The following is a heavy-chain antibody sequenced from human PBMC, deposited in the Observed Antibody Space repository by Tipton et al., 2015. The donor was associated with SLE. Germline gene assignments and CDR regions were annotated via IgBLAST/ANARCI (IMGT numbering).Heavy chain of an antibody. Sequence: LRLSCTVSGGSISSSSYYWGWIRQPPGKGLEWIGSIYYSGSTYYNPSLKSRVTMSVDTSKNQFSLNLSSVTAADTAVYYCARLGYYDSSAGCWGQGTLVTVSS. D-gene: IGHD3-22*01. V-gene: IGHV4-39*01. CDR2: IYYSGST. CDR3: ARLGYYDSSAGC. J-gene: IGHJ4*02. CDR1: GGSISSSSYY.